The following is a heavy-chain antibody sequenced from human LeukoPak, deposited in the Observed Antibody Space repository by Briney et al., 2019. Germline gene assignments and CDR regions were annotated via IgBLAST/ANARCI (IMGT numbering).Heavy chain of an antibody. CDR1: GFTFDDYG. V-gene: IGHV3-20*04. CDR2: INWNGGST. CDR3: ARAIVGATGGDPFDY. J-gene: IGHJ4*02. Sequence: GGSLRLSCAASGFTFDDYGMSWVRQAPGKGLEWVSGINWNGGSTGYADSVRGRFTISRDNAKNSLYLQMNSLRAEDTALYYCARAIVGATGGDPFDYWGQGTLVTVSS. D-gene: IGHD1-26*01.